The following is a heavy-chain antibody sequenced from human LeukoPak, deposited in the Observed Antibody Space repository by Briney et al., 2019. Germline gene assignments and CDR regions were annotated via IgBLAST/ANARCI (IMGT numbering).Heavy chain of an antibody. Sequence: SETLSLTCTVSGGSISSYYWSWIRQPPGKGLEWIGYIYYSGSTNYNPSLKSRVTISVDTSKNQFSLKLSSVTAADTAVYYCARGRGQVDYWGQGTLVTVSS. CDR2: IYYSGST. CDR3: ARGRGQVDY. D-gene: IGHD3-10*01. V-gene: IGHV4-59*01. J-gene: IGHJ4*02. CDR1: GGSISSYY.